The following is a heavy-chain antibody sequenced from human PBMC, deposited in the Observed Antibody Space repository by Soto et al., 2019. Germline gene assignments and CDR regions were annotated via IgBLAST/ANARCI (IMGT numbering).Heavy chain of an antibody. Sequence: EVQLVQSGAEVKKPGESLKISCKGSGYSFTSYWIGWVRQMPGKGLEWMGIIYPGDSDTRYSPSFQGQVTISADKSISTAYLQWSSLKASDTAMYYCARLRYCSGGSCYLDAFDIWGQGTMVTVSS. D-gene: IGHD2-15*01. V-gene: IGHV5-51*03. J-gene: IGHJ3*02. CDR1: GYSFTSYW. CDR2: IYPGDSDT. CDR3: ARLRYCSGGSCYLDAFDI.